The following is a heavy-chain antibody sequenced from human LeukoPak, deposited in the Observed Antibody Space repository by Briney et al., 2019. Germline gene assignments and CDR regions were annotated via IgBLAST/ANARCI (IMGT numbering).Heavy chain of an antibody. CDR1: GGSISSSNW. CDR3: ARDPHDFWSGYYYYYMDV. J-gene: IGHJ6*03. CDR2: IYHSGST. D-gene: IGHD3-3*01. Sequence: SETLSLTCAVSGGSISSSNWWSWVRQPPGKGLEWIGEIYHSGSTNYNPSLKSRVTISVDKSKNQFSLKLSSVTAADTAVYYCARDPHDFWSGYYYYYMDVWGKGTTVTVSS. V-gene: IGHV4-4*02.